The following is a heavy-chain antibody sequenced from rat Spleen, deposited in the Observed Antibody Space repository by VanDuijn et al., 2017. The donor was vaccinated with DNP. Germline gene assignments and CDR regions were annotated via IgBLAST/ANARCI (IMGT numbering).Heavy chain of an antibody. V-gene: IGHV5-58*01. J-gene: IGHJ2*01. CDR1: GFSLTSYN. CDR3: ASSSFDY. Sequence: VQLKESGPGLVQPSQTLSLTCTVAGFSLTSYNVHWVRQPPGKGLEWVASINTDGGSTYYPDSVKGRFTISRDNAENTVYLQMNSLRSEDTATYYCASSSFDYWGQGVMVTVSS. CDR2: INTDGGST.